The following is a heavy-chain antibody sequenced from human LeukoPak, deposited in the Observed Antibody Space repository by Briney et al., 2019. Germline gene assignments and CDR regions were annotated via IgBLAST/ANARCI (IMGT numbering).Heavy chain of an antibody. CDR2: ISWNSGSI. D-gene: IGHD6-19*01. V-gene: IGHV3-9*01. Sequence: GGSLRLSCAASGFTFDDYAMHWVRQAPGKGLEWVSGISWNSGSIGYADSVKGRFTISRDNAKNSLYLQMNSLRAEDTASYYCAKDRLAGGGHHYYYGMDVWGQGTTVTVSS. CDR1: GFTFDDYA. CDR3: AKDRLAGGGHHYYYGMDV. J-gene: IGHJ6*02.